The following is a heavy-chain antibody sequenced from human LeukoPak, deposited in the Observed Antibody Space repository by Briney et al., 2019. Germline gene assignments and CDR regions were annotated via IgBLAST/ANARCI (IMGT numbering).Heavy chain of an antibody. V-gene: IGHV1-18*01. D-gene: IGHD4-11*01. J-gene: IGHJ4*02. CDR3: ARDWPTVITDY. CDR2: ISTSKGDT. Sequence: SVKVSCKTSVYTFTTHGISGVRQAPGQGLEGMGWISTSKGDTNYAQKFKGRLTITTDRATSTAYRELRSLSSDDTAVYYCARDWPTVITDYWGQGTLVTVSS. CDR1: VYTFTTHG.